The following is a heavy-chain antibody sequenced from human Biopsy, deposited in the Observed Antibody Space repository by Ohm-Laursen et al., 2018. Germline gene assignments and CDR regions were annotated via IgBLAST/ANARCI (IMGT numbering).Heavy chain of an antibody. D-gene: IGHD3-3*01. CDR3: ARGEYYAYWSGARKLNYFDY. V-gene: IGHV4-34*01. Sequence: SETLSLTCAVSGGSFSGTYWSWIRQTPGKGLEWIGEINHSGGTKYNPSFESRVTISVDTSKNQFSLNLFSVTAADAARYFCARGEYYAYWSGARKLNYFDYWGQGTLVIVSS. CDR1: GGSFSGTY. J-gene: IGHJ4*02. CDR2: INHSGGT.